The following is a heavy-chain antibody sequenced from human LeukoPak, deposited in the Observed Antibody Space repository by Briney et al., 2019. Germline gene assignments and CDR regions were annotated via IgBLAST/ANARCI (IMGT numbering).Heavy chain of an antibody. Sequence: SETLSLTCTVSGGSISSGGYYWSWNRHHPGKGLEWIGYIYYSGSTYYNPSLKSRVTISVDTSKNQFSLKLSSVTAADTAVYYCARGTTVVTLDYWGQGTLVTVSS. CDR3: ARGTTVVTLDY. J-gene: IGHJ4*02. CDR2: IYYSGST. D-gene: IGHD4-23*01. CDR1: GGSISSGGYY. V-gene: IGHV4-31*03.